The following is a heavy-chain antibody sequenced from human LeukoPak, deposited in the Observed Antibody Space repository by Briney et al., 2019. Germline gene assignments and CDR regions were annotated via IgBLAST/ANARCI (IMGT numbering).Heavy chain of an antibody. CDR3: ASGGILTGYPVRHAFDI. J-gene: IGHJ3*02. CDR1: GYSFTSYW. D-gene: IGHD3-9*01. Sequence: GESLKISCKGSGYSFTSYWIGWVRQMPGKGLEWMGIIYPGDSDTRYSPSFQGQVTISADKSISTAYLQWSSLKASDTAMYYCASGGILTGYPVRHAFDIWGQGTMVTVPS. CDR2: IYPGDSDT. V-gene: IGHV5-51*01.